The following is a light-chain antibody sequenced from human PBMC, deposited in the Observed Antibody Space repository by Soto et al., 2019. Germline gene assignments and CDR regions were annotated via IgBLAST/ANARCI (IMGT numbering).Light chain of an antibody. CDR2: NNN. CDR3: ATWDDSLNARGV. Sequence: QYVLTQPPSASGTPGQRVTISCSGSRHHIGNNAVSWYQQFPGTAPKLLIYNNNQRPSGVPDRFSGSKSGTSASLAISGLQSEDEADYYCATWDDSLNARGVFGGGTKVTVL. CDR1: RHHIGNNA. V-gene: IGLV1-44*01. J-gene: IGLJ3*02.